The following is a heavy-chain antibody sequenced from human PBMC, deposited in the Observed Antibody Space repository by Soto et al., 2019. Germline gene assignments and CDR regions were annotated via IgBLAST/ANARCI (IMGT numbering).Heavy chain of an antibody. J-gene: IGHJ6*02. D-gene: IGHD5-12*01. Sequence: SETLSLTCTVSGGSISSSSYYWGWIRQPPGKGLEWIGSIYYSGSTYYNPSLKSRVTISVDTSKNQFSLKLSSVTAADTAVYYCARVYDYPGGYYYYGMDVWGQGTTVT. CDR2: IYYSGST. CDR3: ARVYDYPGGYYYYGMDV. CDR1: GGSISSSSYY. V-gene: IGHV4-39*01.